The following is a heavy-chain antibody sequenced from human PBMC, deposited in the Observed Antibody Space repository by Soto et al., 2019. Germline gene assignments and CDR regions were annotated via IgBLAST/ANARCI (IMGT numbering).Heavy chain of an antibody. J-gene: IGHJ4*02. CDR3: VKVLARGVGVPRFYFDS. CDR1: GFTFSNSW. V-gene: IGHV3-74*01. CDR2: INADGTST. D-gene: IGHD2-2*01. Sequence: DVQLVESGGGLVQPGGSLRLSCAASGFTFSNSWMHWVRQVSGKGLEWVSRINADGTSTSYADSGKGRFTISRDNAKNTLYLHVNSLRAEDTAVYYCVKVLARGVGVPRFYFDSWGQGALVTVSS.